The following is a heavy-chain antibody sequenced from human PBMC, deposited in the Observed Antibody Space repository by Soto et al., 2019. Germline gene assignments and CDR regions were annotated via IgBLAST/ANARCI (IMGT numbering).Heavy chain of an antibody. CDR1: DGSISNFY. CDR2: ISSSGNT. J-gene: IGHJ4*02. Sequence: SETLSLTCTVSDGSISNFYWSWIRQPPGKGLEWIGYISSSGNTNYNPSLKSRVSISVDTSKNQFSLNLTSVTAADTAVYYCASARMVLTRSYFESWGQGTPVTVSS. V-gene: IGHV4-59*01. D-gene: IGHD3-22*01. CDR3: ASARMVLTRSYFES.